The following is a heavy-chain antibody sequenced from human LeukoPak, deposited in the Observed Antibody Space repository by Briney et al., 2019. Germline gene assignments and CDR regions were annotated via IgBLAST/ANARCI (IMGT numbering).Heavy chain of an antibody. CDR1: GGSISSYY. CDR3: ARTYCSGGSCHFDY. Sequence: SETLSLTCTVSGGSISSYYWSWIRQPPGKGLEWIGYIYYSGNTDSNPSLKSRVTISVDTSKNQFSLRLSSVTAADTAVYYCARTYCSGGSCHFDYWGQGTLVTVSS. CDR2: IYYSGNT. V-gene: IGHV4-59*08. J-gene: IGHJ4*02. D-gene: IGHD2-15*01.